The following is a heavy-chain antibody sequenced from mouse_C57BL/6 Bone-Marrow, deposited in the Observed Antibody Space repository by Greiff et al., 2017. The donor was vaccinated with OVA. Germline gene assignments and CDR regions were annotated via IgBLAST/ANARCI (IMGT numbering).Heavy chain of an antibody. D-gene: IGHD1-1*01. CDR3: TTNDYCSIDY. CDR2: IDPENGDT. V-gene: IGHV14-4*01. CDR1: GFNIKDDY. Sequence: EVKLVESGAELVRPGASVKLSCTASGFNIKDDYMHWVKPRPEQGLEWIGWIDPENGDTAYASKFQGKATITADTSSNTTYRKLSSLTSEDTAGDNCTTNDYCSIDYWGQGTTLTVSS. J-gene: IGHJ2*01.